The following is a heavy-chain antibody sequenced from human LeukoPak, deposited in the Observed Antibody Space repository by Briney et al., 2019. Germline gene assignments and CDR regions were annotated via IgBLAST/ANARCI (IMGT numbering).Heavy chain of an antibody. CDR1: GFTFSNSA. V-gene: IGHV3-23*01. J-gene: IGHJ4*02. CDR3: AKEVRPNDY. D-gene: IGHD1-1*01. CDR2: ISRGGGST. Sequence: PGGSLRLSCAASGFTFSNSAMCWVRQAPGKGLEWVSGISRGGGSTYYADSVKGRFTTSRDTSIDTLYLQMNSLRAEDTAVYYCAKEVRPNDYWGQGTLVTVSS.